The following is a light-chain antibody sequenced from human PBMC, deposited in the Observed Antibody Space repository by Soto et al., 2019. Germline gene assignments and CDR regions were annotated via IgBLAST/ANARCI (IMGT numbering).Light chain of an antibody. CDR2: ENN. J-gene: IGLJ3*02. Sequence: QSVLTQPPSVSAGPGQKVTISCSGSSSSIGNNYVSWYHHLPGTAPKLLIYENNKRPSGIPDRFSASKSGTSASLGITGLQSGDEADYYCGTWDGSLSAGVFGGGTKLTVL. CDR1: SSSIGNNY. CDR3: GTWDGSLSAGV. V-gene: IGLV1-51*02.